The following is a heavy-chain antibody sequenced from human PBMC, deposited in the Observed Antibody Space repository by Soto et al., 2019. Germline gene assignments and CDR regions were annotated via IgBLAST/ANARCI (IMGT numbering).Heavy chain of an antibody. J-gene: IGHJ5*02. CDR2: IIPIFGTA. CDR1: GGTFSSYA. D-gene: IGHD3-10*01. V-gene: IGHV1-69*01. Sequence: QVQLVQSGAEVKKPVSSVKVSCKASGGTFSSYAISWVRQAPGQGLEWMGGIIPIFGTANYAQKFQGRVTITANESTSTAYMELSSLRSEDTAVYYCARGYYYGSGSYWWFDPWGQGTLVTVSS. CDR3: ARGYYYGSGSYWWFDP.